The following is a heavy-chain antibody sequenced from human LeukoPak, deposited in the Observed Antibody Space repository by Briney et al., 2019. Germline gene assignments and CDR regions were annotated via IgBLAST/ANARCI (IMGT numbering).Heavy chain of an antibody. CDR1: GGSISSSSYY. Sequence: SETLSLTCTVSGGSISSSSYYWGWIRQPPGKGLEWIGSIYHSGSTNYNPSLKSRVTISVDTSKNQLSLKLSSVTAADTAVYYCARHCDDFWSGYYDYWGQGTLVTVSS. D-gene: IGHD3-3*01. CDR2: IYHSGST. CDR3: ARHCDDFWSGYYDY. V-gene: IGHV4-39*01. J-gene: IGHJ4*02.